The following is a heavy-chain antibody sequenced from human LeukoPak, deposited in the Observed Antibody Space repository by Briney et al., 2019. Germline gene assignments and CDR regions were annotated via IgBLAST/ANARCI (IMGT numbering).Heavy chain of an antibody. CDR2: IYPRDGST. D-gene: IGHD6-19*01. J-gene: IGHJ6*02. CDR1: GYSFTSNY. V-gene: IGHV1-46*01. CDR3: ARVWGSGWPLYYYYYGMDV. Sequence: GASVKVSCKASGYSFTSNYIHWVRQAPGQGLEWMGMIYPRDGSTSYAQKLQGRVTMTTDTSTSTAYMELRSLRSDDTAVYYCARVWGSGWPLYYYYYGMDVWGQGTTVTVSS.